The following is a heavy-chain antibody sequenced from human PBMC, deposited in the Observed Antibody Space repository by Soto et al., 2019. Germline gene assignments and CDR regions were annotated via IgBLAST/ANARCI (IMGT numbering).Heavy chain of an antibody. V-gene: IGHV3-23*01. J-gene: IGHJ6*02. CDR3: AGDRYYYYGMDV. Sequence: GGSLRLSCAASGFTFSSYAMSWVRQAPGKGLKWVSAISGSGGSTYYADSVKGRFTISRDNSKNTLYLQMNSLRAEDTAVYYCAGDRYYYYGMDVWGQGTTVTVSS. CDR1: GFTFSSYA. D-gene: IGHD7-27*01. CDR2: ISGSGGST.